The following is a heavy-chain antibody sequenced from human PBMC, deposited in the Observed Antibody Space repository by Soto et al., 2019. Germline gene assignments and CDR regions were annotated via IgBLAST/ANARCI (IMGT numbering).Heavy chain of an antibody. CDR2: IWYDGSNK. CDR1: GFTFSSYG. CDR3: AREMVVIAINGSPYYYYGMDV. Sequence: QVQLVESGGGVVQPGRSLRLSCAASGFTFSSYGMHWVRQAPGKGLEWVAGIWYDGSNKYYADSVKGRFTISRDNSKNTLYLQMNSLRAEDTAVYYCAREMVVIAINGSPYYYYGMDVWGQGTTVTVSS. J-gene: IGHJ6*01. D-gene: IGHD2-21*01. V-gene: IGHV3-33*01.